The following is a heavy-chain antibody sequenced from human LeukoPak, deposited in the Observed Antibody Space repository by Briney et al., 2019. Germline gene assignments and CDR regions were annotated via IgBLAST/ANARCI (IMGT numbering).Heavy chain of an antibody. CDR2: INPSGGST. V-gene: IGHV1-46*01. CDR3: ARGRPTTSIAAAGVNWFDP. Sequence: GASVKVSCKASGYTFTSYYMHWVRQAPGQGLQWMGIINPSGGSTRYAQKFQGRVSMTRDTSTSTVYMELSSLRSEDTAVYYCARGRPTTSIAAAGVNWFDPWGQGTLVTVSS. J-gene: IGHJ5*02. CDR1: GYTFTSYY. D-gene: IGHD6-13*01.